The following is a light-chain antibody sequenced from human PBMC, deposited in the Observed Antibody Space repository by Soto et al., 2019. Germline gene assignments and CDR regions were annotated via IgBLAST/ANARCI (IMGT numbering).Light chain of an antibody. CDR3: QHFGGSSYT. Sequence: VLTQSPGTLSLSPGETATLSCRASQSVNSNYLAWYQQRPGQAPRLLIYGASARATGIPDRFSGSGSGTDFTLAISRLEPEDFAVYYCQHFGGSSYTFGQGTKLEIK. CDR1: QSVNSNY. J-gene: IGKJ2*01. V-gene: IGKV3-20*01. CDR2: GAS.